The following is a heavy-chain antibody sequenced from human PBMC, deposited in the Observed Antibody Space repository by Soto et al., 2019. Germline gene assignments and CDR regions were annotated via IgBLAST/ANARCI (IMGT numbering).Heavy chain of an antibody. D-gene: IGHD5-18*01. V-gene: IGHV1-58*01. CDR3: AADVDTAMVFDY. CDR1: GFTFTSSA. Sequence: SVKVSCKASGFTFTSSAVQWVRQARGQRLEWIGWIVVGSGNTNYAQKFQERVTITRDMSTSTAYMELSSLRSEDAAVYYCAADVDTAMVFDYWGQGTLVTVSS. J-gene: IGHJ4*02. CDR2: IVVGSGNT.